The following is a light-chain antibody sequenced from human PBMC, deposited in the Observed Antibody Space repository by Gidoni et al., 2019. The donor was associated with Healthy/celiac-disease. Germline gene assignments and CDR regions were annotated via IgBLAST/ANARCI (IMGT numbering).Light chain of an antibody. CDR2: GNS. CDR3: QSYDSSLSGSNWV. Sequence: QSVLTQRPPVTRAPAPRVTISCTGSSSNIGAGYDVHWYQQLPGTAPKLLIYGNSNRASGVPDRFSGSKSGTSASLAVTGLQAEDEADYYCQSYDSSLSGSNWVFGGGTKLTVL. CDR1: SSNIGAGYD. V-gene: IGLV1-40*01. J-gene: IGLJ3*02.